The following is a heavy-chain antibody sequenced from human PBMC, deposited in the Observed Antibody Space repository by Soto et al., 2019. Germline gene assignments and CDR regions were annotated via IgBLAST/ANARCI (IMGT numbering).Heavy chain of an antibody. CDR2: TSSSGGTT. CDR1: GFTFSDYS. V-gene: IGHV3-30-3*01. CDR3: AKDLGQQQLFYYFDY. J-gene: IGHJ4*02. D-gene: IGHD6-13*01. Sequence: GGSLRLSCETSGFTFSDYSMHWFRQAPGKGLEWVAVTSSSGGTTFYADSVKGRFTISRDNSKNTLYLQMNSLRAEDTAVYYCAKDLGQQQLFYYFDYWGQGTLVTVSS.